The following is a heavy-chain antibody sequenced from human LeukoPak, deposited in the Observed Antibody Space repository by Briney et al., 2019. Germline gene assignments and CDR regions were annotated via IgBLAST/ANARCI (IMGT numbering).Heavy chain of an antibody. V-gene: IGHV4-4*07. D-gene: IGHD2-2*01. Sequence: SETLSLTCTVSGASISSYYWSWIRQPAGKGLEWIGRIYTSGSTNYNPSLKSRVTISVDTSKNQFSLKLSSVTAADTAVYYCARGYCSSTSCPIALYYYYYGMDVWGQGTTVTVSS. CDR1: GASISSYY. J-gene: IGHJ6*02. CDR2: IYTSGST. CDR3: ARGYCSSTSCPIALYYYYYGMDV.